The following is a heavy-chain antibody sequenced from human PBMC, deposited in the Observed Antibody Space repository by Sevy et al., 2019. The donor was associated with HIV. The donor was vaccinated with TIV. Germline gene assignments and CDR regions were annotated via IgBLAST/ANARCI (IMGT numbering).Heavy chain of an antibody. V-gene: IGHV3-15*01. Sequence: GGSLRLSCAASGFTFSNAWMSWVRQAPGKGLEWVGRIKGKIYDGTKDYAAPVKGRFSISRDDSKNRLYLQMNSLKTEDTAVYYCTTASWSQEDYYNYWGQGTLVTVSS. CDR3: TTASWSQEDYYNY. CDR1: GFTFSNAW. J-gene: IGHJ4*02. CDR2: IKGKIYDGTK. D-gene: IGHD6-13*01.